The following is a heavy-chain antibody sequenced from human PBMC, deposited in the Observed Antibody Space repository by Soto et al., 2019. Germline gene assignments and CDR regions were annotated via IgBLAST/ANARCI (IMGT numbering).Heavy chain of an antibody. CDR2: IYHSCST. D-gene: IGHD4-4*01. Sequence: QLQLQESGSGLVKTSQTLSLTCAVSGGSISSGGYSWSWIRQPPVKGLEWIGYIYHSCSTYYNPSLKSRVTTAVNRAKNQFSLKLSSVTAGDTAVYYCARGMTTVTTIDYWGQGTVVSVSS. J-gene: IGHJ4*02. CDR1: GGSISSGGYS. V-gene: IGHV4-30-2*01. CDR3: ARGMTTVTTIDY.